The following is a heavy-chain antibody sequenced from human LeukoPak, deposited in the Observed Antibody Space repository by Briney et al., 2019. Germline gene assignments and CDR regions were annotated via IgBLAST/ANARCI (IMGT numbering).Heavy chain of an antibody. CDR1: GYTFTSYA. Sequence: ASVKVSCKASGYTFTSYAMNWVRQAPGQGLEWMGWINTNTGNPTYAQGFTGRFVFSLDTSVSTAYVQISSLKAEDTAVYYCARDWDTNGQSAPPLDYWGQGTLVTVSS. V-gene: IGHV7-4-1*02. J-gene: IGHJ4*02. CDR3: ARDWDTNGQSAPPLDY. CDR2: INTNTGNP. D-gene: IGHD2-8*01.